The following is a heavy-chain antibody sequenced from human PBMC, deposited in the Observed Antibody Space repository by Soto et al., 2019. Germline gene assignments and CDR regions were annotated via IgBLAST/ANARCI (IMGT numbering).Heavy chain of an antibody. Sequence: SETLSLTCTVSGDSISPYYWTWIRQPPGKGLEWIGYIYYSGSPSYNPSLKSRVTISVDTSKNQFSLKLSSVTAADTAVYYCARSVDPWGQGTLVTVS. CDR1: GDSISPYY. V-gene: IGHV4-59*12. CDR2: IYYSGSP. J-gene: IGHJ5*02. CDR3: ARSVDP.